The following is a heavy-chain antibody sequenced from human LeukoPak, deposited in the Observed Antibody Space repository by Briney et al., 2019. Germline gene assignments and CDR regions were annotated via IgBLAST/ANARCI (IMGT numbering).Heavy chain of an antibody. D-gene: IGHD3-3*01. J-gene: IGHJ6*04. Sequence: PGGSLRLSCAASGFTFSSYWMHWVRQAPGKGLVWVSRINTDGSSTIYADSVKGRFTISRDNAKNTLYLQMNSLRAEDTAVYYCARDYSWSGYLFLDVWGKGTTVTVSS. CDR3: ARDYSWSGYLFLDV. CDR2: INTDGSST. V-gene: IGHV3-74*01. CDR1: GFTFSSYW.